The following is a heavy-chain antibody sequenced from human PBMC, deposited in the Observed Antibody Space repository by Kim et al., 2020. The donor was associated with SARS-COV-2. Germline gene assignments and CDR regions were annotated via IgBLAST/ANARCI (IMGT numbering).Heavy chain of an antibody. V-gene: IGHV1-69*13. CDR3: ARVSGNMVRGVIYPYWFDP. J-gene: IGHJ5*02. CDR1: GGTFSSYA. Sequence: SVKVSCKASGGTFSSYAISWVRQAPGQGLEWMGGIIPIFGTANYAQKFQGRVTITADESTSTAYMELSSLRSEDTAVYYCARVSGNMVRGVIYPYWFDPWGQGTLVTVSS. D-gene: IGHD3-10*01. CDR2: IIPIFGTA.